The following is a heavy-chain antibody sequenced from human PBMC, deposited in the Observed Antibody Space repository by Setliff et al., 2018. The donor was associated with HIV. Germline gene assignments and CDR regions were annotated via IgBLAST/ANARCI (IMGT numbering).Heavy chain of an antibody. V-gene: IGHV4-59*11. CDR1: GGSINSHY. CDR2: IYHSGST. CDR3: ARATYPRPMVRGGWFAA. D-gene: IGHD3-10*01. J-gene: IGHJ5*02. Sequence: KTSETLSLTCTVSGGSINSHYWSWIRQPPGKGLEWLGSIYHSGSTYYNSSLTSRVTISAATSKKQFSLRLSSVTAADTAVYYCARATYPRPMVRGGWFAAWGQGILVTVS.